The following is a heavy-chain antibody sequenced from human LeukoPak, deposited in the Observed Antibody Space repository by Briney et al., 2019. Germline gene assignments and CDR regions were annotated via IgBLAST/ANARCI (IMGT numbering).Heavy chain of an antibody. V-gene: IGHV1-8*01. J-gene: IGHJ5*02. Sequence: ASVKVSCKASGYTFTSYDINWVRQATGQGLEWMGWINPNSGNTGYAQKFQGRVTMTRNTSISTAYMELSSLRSEDTAVYYCARAGLAVAGTRDWFDPWGQGTLATVSS. CDR3: ARAGLAVAGTRDWFDP. CDR2: INPNSGNT. CDR1: GYTFTSYD. D-gene: IGHD6-19*01.